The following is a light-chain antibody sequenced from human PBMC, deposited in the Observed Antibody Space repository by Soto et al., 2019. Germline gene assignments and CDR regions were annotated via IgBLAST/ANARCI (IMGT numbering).Light chain of an antibody. CDR1: QSVSSSY. J-gene: IGKJ1*01. V-gene: IGKV3-20*01. CDR2: GAS. Sequence: EIVLTQSPGTLSLSPGERATLSCRASQSVSSSYLAWYQQKPGQAPRLLIYGASSRATGIPDRFSGSGSGTDFTLTISRLEPEDFAVYYCQQYGCSPLTFGQGTKVESK. CDR3: QQYGCSPLT.